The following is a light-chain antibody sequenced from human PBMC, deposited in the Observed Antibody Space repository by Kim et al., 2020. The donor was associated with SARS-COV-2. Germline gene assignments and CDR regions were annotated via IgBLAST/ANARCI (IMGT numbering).Light chain of an antibody. CDR1: NIGSKS. CDR3: QVWDSSSDPLRV. Sequence: SYELTQPPSVSVAPGKTARITCGGNNIGSKSVHWYQQKPGQAPVLVIYYDSDRPSGIPERISGSNSGNTATLTISRVEAGDEADYYCQVWDSSSDPLRVF. J-gene: IGLJ3*02. CDR2: YDS. V-gene: IGLV3-21*04.